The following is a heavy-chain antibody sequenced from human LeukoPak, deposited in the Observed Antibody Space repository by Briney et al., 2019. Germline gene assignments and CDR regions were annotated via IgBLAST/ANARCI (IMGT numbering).Heavy chain of an antibody. V-gene: IGHV4-4*07. CDR3: ARDMAGGRYYYYMDV. CDR2: IYTSGST. D-gene: IGHD6-19*01. J-gene: IGHJ6*03. Sequence: SETLSLTCTVSGGSISSYYWSWIRQPAGKGLEWIGRIYTSGSTNYNPSLKSRVTMSVDTSKNQFSLKLSSVTAADTAVYYCARDMAGGRYYYYMDVWGKGTTVTVSS. CDR1: GGSISSYY.